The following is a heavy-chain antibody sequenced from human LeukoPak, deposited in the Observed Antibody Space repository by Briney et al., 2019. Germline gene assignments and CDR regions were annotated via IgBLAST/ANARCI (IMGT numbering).Heavy chain of an antibody. CDR1: GFTFSDHY. CDR3: ADVGGSL. CDR2: IRNRANGYTT. V-gene: IGHV3-72*01. J-gene: IGHJ4*02. Sequence: PGGSLRLSCVASGFTFSDHYMDWVRQAPGEGLEWVGQIRNRANGYTTNYAASVNGRFTISRDDSKKSLYLQMRSLKTEDTAVYYCADVGGSLWGQGTLVNVSS. D-gene: IGHD1-26*01.